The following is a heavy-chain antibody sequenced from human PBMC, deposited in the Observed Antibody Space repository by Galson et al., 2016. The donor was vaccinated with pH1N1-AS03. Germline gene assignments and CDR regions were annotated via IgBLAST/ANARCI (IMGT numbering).Heavy chain of an antibody. CDR3: ANLFGDYSFDY. D-gene: IGHD4-17*01. CDR2: ISGNGYYT. Sequence: SLRLSCAASGFTFSSYAMSWVRQPAGKGLEWVSAISGNGYYTFYADSVKGRFTISRDNSKNTLYLQMYSLTAEDTAIYYCANLFGDYSFDYWGQGTLVSVSS. V-gene: IGHV3-23*01. CDR1: GFTFSSYA. J-gene: IGHJ4*02.